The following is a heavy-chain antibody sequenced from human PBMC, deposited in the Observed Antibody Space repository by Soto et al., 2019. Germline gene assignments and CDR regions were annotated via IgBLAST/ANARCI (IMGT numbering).Heavy chain of an antibody. V-gene: IGHV3-23*01. CDR2: IGNNDYST. CDR3: AGGTYGNGWDA. Sequence: EVQLLESGGGFVQPGGSLRLSCEASGFSFSTYALNWVRQAPGKGLEWVSGIGNNDYSTNYIESVRGRFIISRDNSKKTVYRQMNRLRAEDTAVYFCAGGTYGNGWDAWGQGSLVTVSS. J-gene: IGHJ5*02. D-gene: IGHD6-19*01. CDR1: GFSFSTYA.